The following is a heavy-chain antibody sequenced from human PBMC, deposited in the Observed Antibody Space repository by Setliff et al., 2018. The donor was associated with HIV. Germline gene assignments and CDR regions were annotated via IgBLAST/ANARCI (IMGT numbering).Heavy chain of an antibody. J-gene: IGHJ2*01. CDR1: GFTFNNYG. CDR3: AKEELSAFSYGDRYWYFSL. V-gene: IGHV3-30*02. Sequence: GGSLRLSCEASGFTFNNYGMHWVRQAPGEGLEWVAVIWYDGTNKYYADSVKGRFTISRDNSKNTLYLEMASLRVEDTAVYYCAKEELSAFSYGDRYWYFSLWGRGTPVTVSS. D-gene: IGHD5-18*01. CDR2: IWYDGTNK.